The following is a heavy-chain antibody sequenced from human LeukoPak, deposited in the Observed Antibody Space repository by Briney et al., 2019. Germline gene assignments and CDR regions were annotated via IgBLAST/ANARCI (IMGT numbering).Heavy chain of an antibody. V-gene: IGHV3-23*01. J-gene: IGHJ4*02. CDR2: VSASGGRT. Sequence: GGSLRLSRAASGFTFSSHDMSWVRQAPGKGLDWVSAVSASGGRTYDADSVKGRFTISRDNSKNTVYLQMNSLRAEDTAVYYCAKDSTRTGTNYFDFWGQGTLVTVSS. D-gene: IGHD1-1*01. CDR3: AKDSTRTGTNYFDF. CDR1: GFTFSSHD.